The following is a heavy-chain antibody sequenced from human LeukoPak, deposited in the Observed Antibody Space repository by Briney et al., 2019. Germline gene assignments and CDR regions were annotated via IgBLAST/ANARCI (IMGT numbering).Heavy chain of an antibody. D-gene: IGHD6-19*01. CDR2: IKSDGSAT. J-gene: IGHJ4*02. V-gene: IGHV3-74*01. CDR1: GFTFSNYA. Sequence: GGSLRLSCAASGFTFSNYALHWVRQAPGKGLVWVSRIKSDGSATSNADSVKGRFTISRDNAKNTLYLQMNSLRAEDTAAYYCARSNSSGWYYFDYWGQGTLVTVSS. CDR3: ARSNSSGWYYFDY.